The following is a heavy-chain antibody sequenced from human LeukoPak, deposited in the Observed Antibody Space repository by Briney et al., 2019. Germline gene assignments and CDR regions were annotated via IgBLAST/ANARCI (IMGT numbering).Heavy chain of an antibody. CDR2: IHHSGNA. CDR3: TRVRQGSQSDY. J-gene: IGHJ4*02. Sequence: SETLSLTCTVSGDSISSGNYHWAWIRQPPGKGLECIGSIHHSGNAYYNSSLESRVTISVDMSKNQFSLQLRSVTAADTAVYYCTRVRQGSQSDYWGQGTLVTVSS. V-gene: IGHV4-39*07. CDR1: GDSISSGNYH.